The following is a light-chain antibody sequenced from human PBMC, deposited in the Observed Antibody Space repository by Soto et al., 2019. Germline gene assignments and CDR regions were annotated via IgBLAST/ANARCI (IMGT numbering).Light chain of an antibody. CDR3: QQYGSSPPFT. CDR1: QSVSSSY. Sequence: ESVLTQSPGTLSLSPGERATLSCRASQSVSSSYLAWYQQKHGQAPRLLIYGASTRATGIPDRFSGSGSGTDFTLTISRLDPDDLAVYYGQQYGSSPPFTFGPGTKVDIK. CDR2: GAS. V-gene: IGKV3-20*01. J-gene: IGKJ3*01.